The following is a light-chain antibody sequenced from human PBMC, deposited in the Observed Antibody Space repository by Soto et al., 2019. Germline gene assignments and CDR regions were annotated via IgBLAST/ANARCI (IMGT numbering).Light chain of an antibody. CDR1: QNINNW. J-gene: IGKJ1*01. V-gene: IGKV1-5*01. CDR3: KHMRT. Sequence: IQLTQSPSSLSASIGDRVTITCQASQNINNWIAWYQQKPGKAPKFLIYDASTLESGVPSRFSGSGFGTEFSLTISSPEPDDFGSYYCKHMRTFGQGTKVDI. CDR2: DAS.